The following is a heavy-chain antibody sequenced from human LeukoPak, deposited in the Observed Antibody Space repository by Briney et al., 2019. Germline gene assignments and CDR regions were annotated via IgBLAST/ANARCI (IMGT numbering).Heavy chain of an antibody. CDR3: ARVAGNGYSSSRYWFDP. CDR1: GYTFTSYG. Sequence: GASVKVSCKASGYTFTSYGISWVRQAPGQGLEWMGWISAYNGNTNYAQKLQGRVTMTTDTPTSTAYMELRSLRSDDTAVYYCARVAGNGYSSSRYWFDPWGQGTLVTVSS. D-gene: IGHD6-6*01. J-gene: IGHJ5*02. CDR2: ISAYNGNT. V-gene: IGHV1-18*01.